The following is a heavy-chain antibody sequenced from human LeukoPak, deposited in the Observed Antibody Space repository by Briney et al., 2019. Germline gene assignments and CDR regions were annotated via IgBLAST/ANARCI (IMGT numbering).Heavy chain of an antibody. CDR3: ARDTSGSYRLDY. V-gene: IGHV4-34*01. CDR2: IYHSGST. Sequence: PSETLSLTCAVYSGSFSDYYWSWIRQPPGKGLEWIGEIYHSGSTNYNPSLKSRVTISVDKSKNQFSLKLSSVTAADTAVYYCARDTSGSYRLDYWGQGTLVTVSS. CDR1: SGSFSDYY. J-gene: IGHJ4*02. D-gene: IGHD1-26*01.